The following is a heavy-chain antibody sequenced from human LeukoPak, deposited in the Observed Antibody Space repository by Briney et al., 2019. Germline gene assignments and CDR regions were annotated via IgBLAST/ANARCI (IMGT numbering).Heavy chain of an antibody. J-gene: IGHJ4*02. V-gene: IGHV3-7*01. CDR1: EFTFSGFW. Sequence: PGGSLRLSCAASEFTFSGFWMNWVRQAPGEGLQWVGNIRQDGRQTHYTDAVQGRFTISRDNAQKSLYLQMNRLGPEDTAVYYCARDGQSSGTFDYWGQGTLVTVSS. D-gene: IGHD3-10*01. CDR2: IRQDGRQT. CDR3: ARDGQSSGTFDY.